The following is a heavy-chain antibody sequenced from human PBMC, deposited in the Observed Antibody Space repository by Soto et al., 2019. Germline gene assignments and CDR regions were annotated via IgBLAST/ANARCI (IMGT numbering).Heavy chain of an antibody. V-gene: IGHV1-69*01. Sequence: QVQLVQSGAEVKKPGSSVKVSCKASGGTFSSYAISWVRQAPGQGLEWMGGIIPIFGTANYAQKFQGRVTLTADESTRTAYMELSSLRSEDTAVYYCAGKMGDCSGGSCYNYYYYGMDVWGQGTTVTVSS. CDR2: IIPIFGTA. CDR1: GGTFSSYA. J-gene: IGHJ6*02. CDR3: AGKMGDCSGGSCYNYYYYGMDV. D-gene: IGHD2-15*01.